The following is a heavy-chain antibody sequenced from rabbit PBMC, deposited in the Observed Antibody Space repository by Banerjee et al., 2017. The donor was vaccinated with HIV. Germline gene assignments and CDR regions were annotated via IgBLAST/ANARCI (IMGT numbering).Heavy chain of an antibody. CDR1: GFSVSSGYD. D-gene: IGHD6-1*01. CDR2: IWTGNGNT. V-gene: IGHV1S45*01. CDR3: TRSDGVGITRLHL. Sequence: QEQLVESGGGLVQPEGSLTLTCTASGFSVSSGYDMCWVRQAPGKGLEYITCIWTGNGNTYDARWAKGRFTISKTSSTTVDLKMTSLTAADTATYFCTRSDGVGITRLHLWGQGTLVTVS. J-gene: IGHJ3*01.